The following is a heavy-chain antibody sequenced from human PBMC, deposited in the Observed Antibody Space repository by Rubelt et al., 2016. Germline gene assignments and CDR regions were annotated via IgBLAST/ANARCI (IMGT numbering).Heavy chain of an antibody. CDR2: ISYSGST. J-gene: IGHJ4*02. CDR1: GGSISSSSYY. V-gene: IGHV4-39*06. Sequence: LQLHQWGAGLLKPSETLSLTCAVYGGSISSSSYYWGWIRQPPGKGLEWIGSISYSGSTFYNPSLKSRVTISVDTSKNQFPRKLFSVTTADTAVDFCARDLGRSGYASCSDYWGQGTLVTVSS. CDR3: ARDLGRSGYASCSDY. D-gene: IGHD5-12*01.